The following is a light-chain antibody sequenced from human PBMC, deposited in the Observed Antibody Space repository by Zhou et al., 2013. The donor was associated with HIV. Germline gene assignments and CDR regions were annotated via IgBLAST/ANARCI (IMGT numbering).Light chain of an antibody. V-gene: IGKV1-16*02. Sequence: IRITQSPSSLSASVGDRVTITCRASQAINNYLAWFQQKPGKAPKRLIYAASSLQSGVSSKFSGSGSGTDFTLTISNLQPEDIASYYCQQYKIYPLTFGGGPRWRSN. CDR2: AAS. CDR1: QAINNY. J-gene: IGKJ4*01. CDR3: QQYKIYPLT.